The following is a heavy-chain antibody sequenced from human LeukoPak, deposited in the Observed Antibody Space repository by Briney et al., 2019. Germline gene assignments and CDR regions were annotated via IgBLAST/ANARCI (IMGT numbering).Heavy chain of an antibody. CDR1: GFTFSSYS. J-gene: IGHJ4*02. D-gene: IGHD6-13*01. V-gene: IGHV3-9*03. CDR2: ISWNSGSI. Sequence: PGGSLRLSCAASGFTFSSYSMNWVRQAPGKGLEWVSGISWNSGSIGYADSVKGRFTISRDNAKNSLYLQMNSLRAEDMALYYCAKGRYSSSWIFDYWGQGTLVTVSS. CDR3: AKGRYSSSWIFDY.